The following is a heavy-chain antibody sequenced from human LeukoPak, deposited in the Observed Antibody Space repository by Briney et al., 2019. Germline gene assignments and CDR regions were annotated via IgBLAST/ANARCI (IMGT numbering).Heavy chain of an antibody. J-gene: IGHJ4*02. CDR1: GFTFSSYE. V-gene: IGHV3-48*03. CDR3: ARDHYDILTGYSHFDY. CDR2: ISSSGSTI. Sequence: PGGSLRLSCAASGFTFSSYEMNWVRQAPGKGLEWVSYISSSGSTIYYADSVKGRFTISRDNAKKSLYLQMNSLRAEDTAVYYCARDHYDILTGYSHFDYWGQGTLVTVSS. D-gene: IGHD3-9*01.